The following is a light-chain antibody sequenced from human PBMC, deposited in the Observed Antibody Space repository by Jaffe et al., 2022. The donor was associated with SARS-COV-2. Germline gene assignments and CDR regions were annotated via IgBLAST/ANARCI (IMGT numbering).Light chain of an antibody. CDR3: CSYVGSSTYV. J-gene: IGLJ1*01. V-gene: IGLV2-23*01. Sequence: QSALTQPASVSGSPGQSITIPCIGSSSDVGTYSLLSWYQQRPGRVPKLMIYEGSKRPSGVSNRFSGSKSGSTASLTISGLQAEDEADYFCCSYVGSSTYVFGTGTKVTVL. CDR2: EGS. CDR1: SSDVGTYSL.